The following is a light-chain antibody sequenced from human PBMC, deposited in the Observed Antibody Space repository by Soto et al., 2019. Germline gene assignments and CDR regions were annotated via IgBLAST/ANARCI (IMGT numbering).Light chain of an antibody. CDR3: SSYTSSSTVV. CDR2: DVS. CDR1: SSDVGGYNY. J-gene: IGLJ2*01. V-gene: IGLV2-14*01. Sequence: QSVLTQPASVSGSPGQSITISCTGTSSDVGGYNYVSWYQQHPGKAPKLMIYDVSNRPSGVSNRFSGSKSGNTASLTISGLQAEDEADYYFSSYTSSSTVVFGGWTQLTVL.